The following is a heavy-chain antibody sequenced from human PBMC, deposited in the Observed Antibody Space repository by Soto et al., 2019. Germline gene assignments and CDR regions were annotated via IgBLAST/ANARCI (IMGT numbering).Heavy chain of an antibody. Sequence: QVQLQESGPGLVKPSDTLSLTCAVSGYSISSSNWWGWIRQPPGKGLEWIGYIYYSGTTYYNPSLKSRVNVSVDTSKHQFSLKLTSVTAVDTAVYYCARREIQGPIDYWGQGTLVTVSS. V-gene: IGHV4-28*01. CDR3: ARREIQGPIDY. J-gene: IGHJ4*02. CDR2: IYYSGTT. CDR1: GYSISSSNW. D-gene: IGHD1-26*01.